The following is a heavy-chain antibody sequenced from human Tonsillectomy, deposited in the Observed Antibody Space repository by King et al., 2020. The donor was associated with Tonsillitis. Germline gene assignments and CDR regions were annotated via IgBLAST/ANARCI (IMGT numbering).Heavy chain of an antibody. D-gene: IGHD3-10*01. Sequence: QLQESGSGLVKPSQTLSLTCAVSGGSISSGGYSWSWIRQPPGKGLEWIGYIYHSGSTYYNPSLKSRVTISVDRSKNQFSLKLSSVTAADTAVYYCARAGDPRSYFDLWGRGTLVTVSS. CDR2: IYHSGST. V-gene: IGHV4-30-2*01. CDR1: GGSISSGGYS. CDR3: ARAGDPRSYFDL. J-gene: IGHJ2*01.